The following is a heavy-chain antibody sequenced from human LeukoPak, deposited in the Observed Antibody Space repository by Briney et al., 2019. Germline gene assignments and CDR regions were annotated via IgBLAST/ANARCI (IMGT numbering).Heavy chain of an antibody. V-gene: IGHV1-2*02. Sequence: ASVRVSCKASGYTFTDFDMHWVRQAPGQGLEWMGWIDPNSGGTNYAQKFQGRVTLTRDTSITTAYMELSSLRSDDTAVYYCARLITMARNWFDPWGQGNLVTVSP. J-gene: IGHJ5*02. CDR3: ARLITMARNWFDP. CDR2: IDPNSGGT. CDR1: GYTFTDFD. D-gene: IGHD3-3*01.